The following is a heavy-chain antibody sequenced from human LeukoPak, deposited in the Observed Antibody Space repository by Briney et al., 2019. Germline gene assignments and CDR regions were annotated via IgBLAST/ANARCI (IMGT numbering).Heavy chain of an antibody. D-gene: IGHD6-19*01. CDR2: IGSSGRTV. CDR1: GFTFSSYE. J-gene: IGHJ5*02. CDR3: AREGIAVGFNWFDP. V-gene: IGHV3-48*03. Sequence: PGGSLRLSCAASGFTFSSYEMNWVRQAPGKGLEWVSYIGSSGRTVYYADSVKGRFTISRDNAKNSLYLQMNSLRAEDTAVYYCAREGIAVGFNWFDPWGQGTLVTVSS.